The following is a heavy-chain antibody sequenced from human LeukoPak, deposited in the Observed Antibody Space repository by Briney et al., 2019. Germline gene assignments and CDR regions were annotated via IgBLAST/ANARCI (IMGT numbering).Heavy chain of an antibody. CDR2: INAHNGNT. V-gene: IGHV1-2*02. D-gene: IGHD3-10*01. CDR3: ARSLEYASGNYGDD. CDR1: GYTFTGYY. Sequence: GASVTVSCKASGYTFTGYYMHWVRQAPGQGLEWMGWINAHNGNTNYAQKFRGRVTMTRDTSTTTAYLELRSLTADDTAVYYCARSLEYASGNYGDDWGQGTLVTVSS. J-gene: IGHJ4*02.